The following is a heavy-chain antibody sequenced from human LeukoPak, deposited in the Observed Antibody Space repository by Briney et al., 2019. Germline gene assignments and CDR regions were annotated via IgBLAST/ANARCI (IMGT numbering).Heavy chain of an antibody. V-gene: IGHV3-23*01. CDR2: ISGSGGST. J-gene: IGHJ6*03. CDR1: GFTFSSYA. CDR3: ARRDRVGAPTGYYYYMDV. D-gene: IGHD1-26*01. Sequence: GGSLRLSCAASGFTFSSYAMSWVRQAPGKGLEWVSAISGSGGSTYYADSVKGRFTISRDSSKNTLYLQMNSLRAEDTAVYYCARRDRVGAPTGYYYYMDVWGKGTTVTVSS.